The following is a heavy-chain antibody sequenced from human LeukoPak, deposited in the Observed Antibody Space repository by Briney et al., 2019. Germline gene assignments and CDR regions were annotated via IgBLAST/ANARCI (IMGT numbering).Heavy chain of an antibody. V-gene: IGHV3-21*01. J-gene: IGHJ4*02. Sequence: RGSLRLSCAASGFTFSSYSMNWVRQAPGKGLEWVSSISSSSSYIYYADSVKGRFTISRDNAKNSLYLQMNSLRAEDTAVYYCARSSSGSYWIDYWGQGTLVTVSS. CDR2: ISSSSSYI. CDR3: ARSSSGSYWIDY. D-gene: IGHD1-26*01. CDR1: GFTFSSYS.